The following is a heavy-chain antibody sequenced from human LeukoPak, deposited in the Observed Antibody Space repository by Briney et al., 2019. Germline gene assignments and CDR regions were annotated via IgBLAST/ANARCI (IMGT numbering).Heavy chain of an antibody. CDR2: ISGSGGST. D-gene: IGHD3-22*01. Sequence: GGSLRLSCAASGFTFSSYAMHWVRQAPGKGLEWVSAISGSGGSTYYADSVKGRFTISRDNSKNTLYLQMNSLRAEDTAVYYCAKVVYSSGYYYKPFDYWGQGTLVTVSS. CDR3: AKVVYSSGYYYKPFDY. V-gene: IGHV3-23*01. J-gene: IGHJ4*02. CDR1: GFTFSSYA.